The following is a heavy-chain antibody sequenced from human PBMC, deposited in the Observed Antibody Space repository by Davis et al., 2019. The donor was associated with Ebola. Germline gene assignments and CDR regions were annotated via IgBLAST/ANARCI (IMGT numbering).Heavy chain of an antibody. V-gene: IGHV3-23*01. CDR3: AKQKDYSNYDRYFDY. CDR1: GFTFSSYA. CDR2: ISGSGGST. J-gene: IGHJ4*02. D-gene: IGHD4-11*01. Sequence: GESLKISCAASGFTFSSYAMSWVRQAPGKGLEWVSAISGSGGSTYYADSVKGRFTISRDNSKNTLYLQMNSLRAEDTAVYYCAKQKDYSNYDRYFDYWGQGTLVTVSS.